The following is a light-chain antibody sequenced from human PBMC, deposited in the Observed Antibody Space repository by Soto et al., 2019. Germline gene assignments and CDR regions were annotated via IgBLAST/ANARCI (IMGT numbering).Light chain of an antibody. CDR3: QQYDSFPLT. CDR2: KAS. CDR1: QSISSW. Sequence: DIQMTQSPSTLSASVGDRVTITCRASQSISSWLAWYQQKPGKAPKLLIYKASNLQSGVPSRFSGSGSGTEFTLTISNLQPDDFAPYYCQQYDSFPLTFGGGTKVEIK. V-gene: IGKV1-5*03. J-gene: IGKJ4*01.